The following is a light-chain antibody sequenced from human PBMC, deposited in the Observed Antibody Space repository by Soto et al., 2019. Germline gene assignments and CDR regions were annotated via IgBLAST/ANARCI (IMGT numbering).Light chain of an antibody. V-gene: IGLV1-51*01. CDR3: GSWDSSLSAYV. CDR1: RSTIGGNS. CDR2: DDN. J-gene: IGLJ1*01. Sequence: QSLLTHPTSECASPGHKSNIPCSGSRSTIGGNSVSCYHQLPGTAPKLLIYDDNKRPSGIPDRFSGSKSGTSATLGITGFQTGDEADYYRGSWDSSLSAYVFGTDTKVTVL.